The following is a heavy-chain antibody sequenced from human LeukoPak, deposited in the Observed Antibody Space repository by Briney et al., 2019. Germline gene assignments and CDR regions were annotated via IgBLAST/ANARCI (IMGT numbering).Heavy chain of an antibody. D-gene: IGHD2-15*01. J-gene: IGHJ4*02. Sequence: SETLSLTCAVYGESFSGHYWSWIRQPPGKELEWIGEVNHSGTTNYNPSLKSRVTISVDTSKNQFSLKLRSVTAADTAVYYCARRASVAATLDYWGQGTLVTVSS. CDR1: GESFSGHY. V-gene: IGHV4-34*01. CDR2: VNHSGTT. CDR3: ARRASVAATLDY.